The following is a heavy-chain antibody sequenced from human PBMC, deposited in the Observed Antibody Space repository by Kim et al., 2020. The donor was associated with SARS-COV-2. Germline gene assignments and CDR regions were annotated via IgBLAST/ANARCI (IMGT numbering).Heavy chain of an antibody. D-gene: IGHD6-19*01. CDR1: GYSISSGYY. V-gene: IGHV4-38-2*02. CDR2: IYHSGST. J-gene: IGHJ6*01. Sequence: SETLSLTCTVSGYSISSGYYWGWIRQPPGKGLEWIGSIYHSGSTYYNPSLKSRVTISVDTSKNQFSLKLSSVTAADTAVYYCARVLGVWTAVAVFDYYYG. CDR3: ARVLGVWTAVAVFDYYYG.